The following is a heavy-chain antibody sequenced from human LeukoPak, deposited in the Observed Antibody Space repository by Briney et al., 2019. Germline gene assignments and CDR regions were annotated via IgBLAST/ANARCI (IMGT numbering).Heavy chain of an antibody. CDR3: ARSENYTPNVFDY. CDR2: IYYSGST. D-gene: IGHD1-7*01. CDR1: GGSISSSSYY. Sequence: SETLSLTCTVSGGSISSSSYYWGWIRQPPGKGLEWIGSIYYSGSTYYNPSLKSRVTISVDTSKNQFSLKLSSVTAADTAVYYCARSENYTPNVFDYWGQGTLVTVSS. V-gene: IGHV4-39*01. J-gene: IGHJ4*02.